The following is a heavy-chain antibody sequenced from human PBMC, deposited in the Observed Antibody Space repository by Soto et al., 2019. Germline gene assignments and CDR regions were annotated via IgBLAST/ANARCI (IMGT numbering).Heavy chain of an antibody. J-gene: IGHJ4*02. V-gene: IGHV3-23*01. D-gene: IGHD2-2*01. CDR1: GFTFSSYA. Sequence: HPGGSLRLSCAASGFTFSSYAMSWVRQAPGKGLEWVSAISGSGGSTYYADSVKGRFTISRDNSKNTLYLQMNSLRAEDTAVYYCAKDWIPGVPAAMSNYFDYWGQGTLVTVSS. CDR2: ISGSGGST. CDR3: AKDWIPGVPAAMSNYFDY.